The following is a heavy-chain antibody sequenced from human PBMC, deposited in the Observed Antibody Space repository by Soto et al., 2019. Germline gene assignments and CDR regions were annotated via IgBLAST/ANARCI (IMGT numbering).Heavy chain of an antibody. Sequence: ASVKVSCKASGYSFSSFGISWVRQAPGQGLEWVGWVSVPSGDTSSAQNFQGRVTVTTDTSTSTAYMEVGSLRSDDTAVYYCARTCRSGGSCYLEYWGEGTLVTVSS. CDR1: GYSFSSFG. D-gene: IGHD2-15*01. J-gene: IGHJ4*02. V-gene: IGHV1-18*01. CDR3: ARTCRSGGSCYLEY. CDR2: VSVPSGDT.